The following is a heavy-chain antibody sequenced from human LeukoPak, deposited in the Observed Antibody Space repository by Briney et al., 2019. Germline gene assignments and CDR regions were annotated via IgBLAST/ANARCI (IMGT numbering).Heavy chain of an antibody. J-gene: IGHJ4*02. CDR2: ISSSGSIT. V-gene: IGHV3-11*01. D-gene: IGHD1-1*01. CDR3: ARSGTTGTPDY. Sequence: GGSLRLSCAASGFTFSDYYMSWIRQAPGKGLEWVSYISSSGSITYYAGSVKGRFTISRDNAKNSLYLQMNSLRAEDTAVYYCARSGTTGTPDYWGQGTLVTVSS. CDR1: GFTFSDYY.